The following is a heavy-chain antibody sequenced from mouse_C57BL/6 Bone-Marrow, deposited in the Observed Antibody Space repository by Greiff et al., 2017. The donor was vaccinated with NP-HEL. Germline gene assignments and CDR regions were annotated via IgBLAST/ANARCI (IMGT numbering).Heavy chain of an antibody. J-gene: IGHJ3*01. D-gene: IGHD4-1*01. CDR1: GYTFTSYW. CDR2: IDPSDSYT. Sequence: QVQLQQPGAELVMPGASVKLSCKASGYTFTSYWMHWVKQRPGQGLEWIGEIDPSDSYTNYNQKFKGKSTLTVDKSSRTAYMQLSSLTSDDSAFYYCAREGNWVFAYWGQGTLVTVSA. V-gene: IGHV1-69*01. CDR3: AREGNWVFAY.